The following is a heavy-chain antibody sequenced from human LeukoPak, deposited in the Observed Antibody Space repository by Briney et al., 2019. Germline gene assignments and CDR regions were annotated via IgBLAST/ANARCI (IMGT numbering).Heavy chain of an antibody. Sequence: PGGSLRLSCAASGFTFSSFAMTWVRQAPGKGLEWVSTLTAGTRNTYYADSVRGRFTSSRDDSKNTLYLQMNSLRAEDTAVYYCARGGPGRIQLWLRRSVGDYWGQGTLVTVSS. V-gene: IGHV3-23*01. CDR3: ARGGPGRIQLWLRRSVGDY. D-gene: IGHD5-18*01. CDR1: GFTFSSFA. J-gene: IGHJ4*02. CDR2: LTAGTRNT.